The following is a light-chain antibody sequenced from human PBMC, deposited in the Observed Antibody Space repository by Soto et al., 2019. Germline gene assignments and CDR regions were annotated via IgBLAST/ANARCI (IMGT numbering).Light chain of an antibody. V-gene: IGKV3-20*01. Sequence: EIVLTQSPGTLSMSPAERATLSCRASQSVSSSYLAWYQQKPGQAPRLLIYGASSRATGIPDRFSGSGSGTDFTLTISRLEPEDFAVYYCQQYGSSLRTFGQGTKVDIK. CDR3: QQYGSSLRT. J-gene: IGKJ1*01. CDR1: QSVSSSY. CDR2: GAS.